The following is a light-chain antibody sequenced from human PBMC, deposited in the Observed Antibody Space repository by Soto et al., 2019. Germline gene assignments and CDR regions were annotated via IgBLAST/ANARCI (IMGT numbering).Light chain of an antibody. CDR3: QQYNNWPT. CDR1: ESVSSSY. Sequence: EILLTQSPANLSVSPVETATLSCRASESVSSSYLAWYQQKPGQAPRLLIYGASSRATGIPDRFSGSGSGTEFTLTISSMKSEDFAVYYCQQYNNWPTFGQGTRLEIK. V-gene: IGKV3D-15*01. J-gene: IGKJ5*01. CDR2: GAS.